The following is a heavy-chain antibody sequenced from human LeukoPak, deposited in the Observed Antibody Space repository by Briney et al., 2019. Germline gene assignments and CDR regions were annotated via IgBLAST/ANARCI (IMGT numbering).Heavy chain of an antibody. V-gene: IGHV3-23*01. CDR2: IRNYGGST. CDR1: GFTFSSYD. J-gene: IGHJ4*02. Sequence: QPGGSLRLSCAASGFTFSSYDMSWVRQAPGKGLEWVPGIRNYGGSTYYADSVKGRFTISRDNSKNTLYLQMNSLRAEDTAVYYCANPAPGVVYLYWGQGTLVTVSS. CDR3: ANPAPGVVYLY. D-gene: IGHD2-8*02.